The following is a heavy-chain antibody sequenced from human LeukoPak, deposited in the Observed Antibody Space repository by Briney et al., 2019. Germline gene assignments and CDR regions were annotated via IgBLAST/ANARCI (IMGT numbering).Heavy chain of an antibody. CDR2: INNDGSST. CDR3: VRETGKKGPNNRFDP. J-gene: IGHJ5*02. CDR1: GFTFSSCW. V-gene: IGHV3-74*01. Sequence: GGSLRLSCAASGFTFSSCWMHWVRQAPGKGLVWVSRINNDGSSTNYADSVKGRFTMSRDNAKNTLYLQMNRLRDEDTAVYYCVRETGKKGPNNRFDPWGQGTLVTVSS.